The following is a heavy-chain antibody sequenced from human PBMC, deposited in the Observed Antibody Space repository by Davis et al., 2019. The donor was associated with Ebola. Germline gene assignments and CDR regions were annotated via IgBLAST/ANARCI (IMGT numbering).Heavy chain of an antibody. CDR1: GYTFTSYY. Sequence: ASVKVSCKASGYTFTSYYMHWVRQAPGQGLEWMGIINPSGGSTSYAQKFQGRVTMTRDTSTSTVYMEMNRLRSDDTAVYFCARGGITMMVVPRDYYYGLDVWGQGTTVTVSS. CDR2: INPSGGST. J-gene: IGHJ6*02. D-gene: IGHD3-22*01. CDR3: ARGGITMMVVPRDYYYGLDV. V-gene: IGHV1-46*01.